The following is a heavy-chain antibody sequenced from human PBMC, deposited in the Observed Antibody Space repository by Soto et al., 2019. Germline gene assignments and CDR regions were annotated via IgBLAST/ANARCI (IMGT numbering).Heavy chain of an antibody. J-gene: IGHJ4*02. Sequence: EVQLVESGGGLVQPGGSLRLSCAASGFTVSTYYMNWVRQAPGEGLEWVSVVYSGGTTYSADSVRGRFTISRDNSKSTLFLQMNSLRAEDTALYYCARGRSASSDFDSWGQGTLVTVSS. V-gene: IGHV3-66*01. D-gene: IGHD3-10*01. CDR1: GFTVSTYY. CDR2: VYSGGTT. CDR3: ARGRSASSDFDS.